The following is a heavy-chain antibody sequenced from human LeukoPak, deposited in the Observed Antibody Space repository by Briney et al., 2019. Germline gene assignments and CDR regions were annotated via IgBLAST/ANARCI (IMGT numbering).Heavy chain of an antibody. V-gene: IGHV4-34*01. D-gene: IGHD2-2*01. CDR3: ARGGVGGSSTSCYPPRWYYCYYGMDV. CDR1: GGSFSGYY. J-gene: IGHJ6*04. Sequence: SETLSLTCAVYGGSFSGYYWSWIRQPPGKGLEWIGEINHSGSTNYNPSLKSRVTISVDTSKNQFSLKLSSVTAADTAVYYCARGGVGGSSTSCYPPRWYYCYYGMDVWGKGTTVTVSS. CDR2: INHSGST.